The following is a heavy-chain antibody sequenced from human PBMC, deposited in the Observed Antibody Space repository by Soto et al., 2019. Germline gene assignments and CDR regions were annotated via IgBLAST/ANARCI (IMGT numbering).Heavy chain of an antibody. V-gene: IGHV4-39*01. J-gene: IGHJ4*02. D-gene: IGHD3-3*01. Sequence: SETLSLTCAVSGGSISSSSFYWGWIRQPPGKGLEWIGSFYYSESTYYNPSLKSRVIISVDTSKNQFSLKLSSVTAADTAVYYCATITIFGVVPNYFDYWGQGTPVTVSS. CDR3: ATITIFGVVPNYFDY. CDR2: FYYSEST. CDR1: GGSISSSSFY.